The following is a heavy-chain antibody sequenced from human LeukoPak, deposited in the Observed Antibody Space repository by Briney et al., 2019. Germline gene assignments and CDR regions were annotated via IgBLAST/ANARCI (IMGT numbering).Heavy chain of an antibody. V-gene: IGHV3-23*01. J-gene: IGHJ4*02. CDR2: ISGSGGST. D-gene: IGHD6-19*01. Sequence: GGSLRLSCAASGFTFSSYAMSWVRQAPGKGLEWVSAISGSGGSTYYADSVKGRFTISRDNAKNSLYLQMNSLRAEDTALYYRAKDSSGWSSWDYWGQGTLVTVSS. CDR1: GFTFSSYA. CDR3: AKDSSGWSSWDY.